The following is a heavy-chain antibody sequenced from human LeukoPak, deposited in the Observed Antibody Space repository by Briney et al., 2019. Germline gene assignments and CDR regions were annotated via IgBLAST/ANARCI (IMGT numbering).Heavy chain of an antibody. CDR1: GYTFTGYY. Sequence: ASVKVSCKASGYTFTGYYMHWVRQAPGQGLEWMGWINPNSGGTNYAQKFQGRVTMTRDTSISTAYMELSRLRSDDTAVYYCARGLSMDDSGSWYPNFDPWGQGTLVTVSS. CDR2: INPNSGGT. V-gene: IGHV1-2*02. CDR3: ARGLSMDDSGSWYPNFDP. D-gene: IGHD6-13*01. J-gene: IGHJ5*02.